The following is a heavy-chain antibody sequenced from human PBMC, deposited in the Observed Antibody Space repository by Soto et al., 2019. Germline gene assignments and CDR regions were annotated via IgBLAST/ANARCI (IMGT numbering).Heavy chain of an antibody. CDR3: ARDQDIVVAPGAYGMDV. CDR1: GFIFRSYS. Sequence: PGGSLRLSCAGAGFIFRSYSLNWVRQVPGKGLEWLSYISSSSRITYYADSVKGRFTVSRDNAKNSLYLQMNSLRDEDTAVYYCARDQDIVVAPGAYGMDVWGQGTTVTVSS. J-gene: IGHJ6*02. CDR2: ISSSSRIT. V-gene: IGHV3-48*02. D-gene: IGHD2-2*01.